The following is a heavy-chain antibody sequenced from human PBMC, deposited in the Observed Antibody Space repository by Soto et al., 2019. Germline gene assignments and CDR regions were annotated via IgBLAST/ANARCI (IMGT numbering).Heavy chain of an antibody. V-gene: IGHV4-59*08. CDR3: ATRYGSGFDY. J-gene: IGHJ4*02. Sequence: QVQLQESGPGLVKPSETLSLTCTVSGGSISSYYWSWIRQPPGKGLEWIGYIYYSGSTNYNPSLTSPVTISVDTSNNQSSLKLSSVTAAHTAVYYCATRYGSGFDYWGQGTLVTVSS. CDR1: GGSISSYY. CDR2: IYYSGST. D-gene: IGHD3-10*01.